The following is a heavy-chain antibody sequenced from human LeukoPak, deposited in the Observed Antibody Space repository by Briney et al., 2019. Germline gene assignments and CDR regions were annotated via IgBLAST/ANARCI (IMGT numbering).Heavy chain of an antibody. CDR3: ARGDHSSGWRDFDY. CDR2: INHSGST. J-gene: IGHJ4*02. Sequence: SSETLSLTCTVSGGSISSGDYYWSWIRQPPGKGLEWIGEINHSGSTNYNPSLKSRVTISVDTTKNQFSLKLSSVTAADTAVYYCARGDHSSGWRDFDYWGQGTLVTVSS. V-gene: IGHV4-39*07. D-gene: IGHD6-19*01. CDR1: GGSISSGDYY.